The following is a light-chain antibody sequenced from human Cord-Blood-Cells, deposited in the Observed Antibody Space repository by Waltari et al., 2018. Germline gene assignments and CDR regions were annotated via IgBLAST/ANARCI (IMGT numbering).Light chain of an antibody. CDR2: DFS. CDR3: CSYAGSYTVV. J-gene: IGLJ2*01. V-gene: IGLV2-11*01. Sequence: QSALTQPRSVSGSPGQSVTISCTGTSSDVGGDNYVSWYQQHPSKAPKLMIYDFSKRPSGVPDRFSGSKSGNTASLTISGLQAEDEADYYCCSYAGSYTVVFGGGTKLTVL. CDR1: SSDVGGDNY.